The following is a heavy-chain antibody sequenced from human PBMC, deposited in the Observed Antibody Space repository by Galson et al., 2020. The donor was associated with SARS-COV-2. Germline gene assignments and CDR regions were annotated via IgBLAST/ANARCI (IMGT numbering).Heavy chain of an antibody. CDR2: ISSSGSSI. J-gene: IGHJ5*02. CDR1: RFTSSDYY. CDR3: ARDLYSGGGWFDP. Sequence: GGSLRLSCAASRFTSSDYYMSWLRQAPGKGLEWVSYISSSGSSIYYADSVKGRFTIPRDKAKNSLHQQMNRLRAEDTAMYYCARDLYSGGGWFDPWGQGNRVTVSS. D-gene: IGHD2-15*01. V-gene: IGHV3-11*01.